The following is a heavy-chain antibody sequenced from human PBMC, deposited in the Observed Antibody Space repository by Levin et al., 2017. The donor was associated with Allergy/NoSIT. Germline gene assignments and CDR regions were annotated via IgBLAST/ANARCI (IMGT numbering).Heavy chain of an antibody. CDR2: IYWHDDK. D-gene: IGHD7-27*01. CDR1: GFSLRTSGVG. J-gene: IGHJ4*02. V-gene: IGHV2-5*01. CDR3: ANGLGMVPVDY. Sequence: SGPTLVKPTQTLTLTCTFSGFSLRTSGVGVGWIRQPPGNALEWLALIYWHDDKRYSPSLKSRLTITKDTSKNQVVLTMTNLDRVDTPTYYCANGLGMVPVDYWGQGTLVNVSS.